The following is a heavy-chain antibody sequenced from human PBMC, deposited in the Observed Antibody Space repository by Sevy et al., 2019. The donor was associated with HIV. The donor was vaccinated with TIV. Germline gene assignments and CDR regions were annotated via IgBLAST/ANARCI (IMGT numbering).Heavy chain of an antibody. J-gene: IGHJ6*02. CDR1: GFPFSNFA. CDR2: LIGGGSRT. CDR3: AKRRVQSGMSYAGADYGMVV. V-gene: IGHV3-23*01. D-gene: IGHD3-16*01. Sequence: GGSLRLSCAASGFPFSNFAMSWVRQAPGKGLEWVSTLIGGGSRTYYADSVTGRFIISRDNSRNTLYLQMNSLRAEDTAIYYCAKRRVQSGMSYAGADYGMVVCGRGTTVSVSS.